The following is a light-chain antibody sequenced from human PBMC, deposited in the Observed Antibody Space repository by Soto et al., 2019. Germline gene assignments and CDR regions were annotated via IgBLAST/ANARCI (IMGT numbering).Light chain of an antibody. CDR1: QSLNSW. J-gene: IGKJ2*01. V-gene: IGKV1-5*03. CDR3: QQYNTYS. Sequence: DIQMTQSPSTLSASVGDRVSITCRANQSLNSWLAWYQQKPGKAPKLLIYKASTLESGVPSRFSGSGSGTEFTLTISSLQPDDFATYYCQQYNTYSFGQGTKLEIK. CDR2: KAS.